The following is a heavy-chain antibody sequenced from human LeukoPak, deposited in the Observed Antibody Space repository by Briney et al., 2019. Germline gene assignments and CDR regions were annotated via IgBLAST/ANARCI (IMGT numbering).Heavy chain of an antibody. D-gene: IGHD5-18*01. CDR1: EFTFSNYA. J-gene: IGHJ4*02. Sequence: GGSLRLSCSASEFTFSNYAMHWVRQSPGKGPEYVSAISTTGGSTYYADSVKGRFTISRDNSKNTLYLQISSLTAEDTAVYYCVKGWIQAVGNFCWGQGTLVTVSS. CDR3: VKGWIQAVGNFC. V-gene: IGHV3-64D*06. CDR2: ISTTGGST.